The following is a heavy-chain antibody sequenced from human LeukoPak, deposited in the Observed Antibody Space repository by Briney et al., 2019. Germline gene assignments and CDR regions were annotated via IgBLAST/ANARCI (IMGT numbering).Heavy chain of an antibody. D-gene: IGHD7-27*01. J-gene: IGHJ3*02. V-gene: IGHV4-38-2*02. CDR1: GYSISSGYY. CDR2: IYHSGST. CDR3: ARETGEYAFDI. Sequence: ASETLSLTCTVSGYSISSGYYWGWIRQPPGKGLEWIGSIYHSGSTYYNPSLKSRVTISVDTSKNQFSLKLSSVTAADTAVYYCARETGEYAFDIWGQGTMVTVS.